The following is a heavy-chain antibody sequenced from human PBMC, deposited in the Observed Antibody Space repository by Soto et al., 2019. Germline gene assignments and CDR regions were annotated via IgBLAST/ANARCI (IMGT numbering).Heavy chain of an antibody. J-gene: IGHJ4*02. CDR3: ACWGHIVPVAPSGFDR. Sequence: GGSLRLSCAASGFPFTNYWMNWVRQTPGKGLMWVSRISPDGSDVGYADSVEGRFTVSRDNAKNTLYLQMHSLRAEDTAMYYCACWGHIVPVAPSGFDRWGQGTRVTVAS. CDR1: GFPFTNYW. CDR2: ISPDGSDV. V-gene: IGHV3-74*01. D-gene: IGHD2-8*02.